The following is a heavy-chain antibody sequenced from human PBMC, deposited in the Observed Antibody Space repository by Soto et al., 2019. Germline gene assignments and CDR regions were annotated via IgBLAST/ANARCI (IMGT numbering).Heavy chain of an antibody. D-gene: IGHD3-9*01. V-gene: IGHV2-5*01. CDR3: AHKLRYLDPMDV. CDR1: GFSLNTGGVA. Sequence: VSGPTLVNPTQTLTLTCSFSGFSLNTGGVALGWIRQPPVKALEWLALIYWNDTKQYGPSLKTRLTVTKDTSKNQVVLTVTKLSPVDTGTYYCAHKLRYLDPMDVWGQGTTVTVSS. J-gene: IGHJ6*02. CDR2: IYWNDTK.